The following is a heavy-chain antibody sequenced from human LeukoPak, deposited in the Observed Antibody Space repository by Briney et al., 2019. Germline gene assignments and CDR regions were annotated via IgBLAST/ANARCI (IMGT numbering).Heavy chain of an antibody. CDR3: ARDRSSGWPGDYYYGMDV. D-gene: IGHD6-19*01. V-gene: IGHV3-11*06. CDR2: ISSSSSYT. CDR1: GFTFSDYY. J-gene: IGHJ6*04. Sequence: PGGSLRLSCAASGFTFSDYYMSWIRQAPGKGLEWVSYISSSSSYTNYADSVKGRFTISRDNAKNSLYLQMNSLRAEDTAVYYCARDRSSGWPGDYYYGMDVWGKGTTVTVSS.